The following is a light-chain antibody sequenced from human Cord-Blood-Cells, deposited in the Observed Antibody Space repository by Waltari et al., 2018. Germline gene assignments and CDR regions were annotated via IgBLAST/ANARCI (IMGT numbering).Light chain of an antibody. CDR1: QSVSSN. V-gene: IGKV3-15*01. CDR2: GAS. J-gene: IGKJ4*01. CDR3: QQYNNWPLT. Sequence: EIVMTQSPATRSVSPGDRATLSCRASQSVSSNLAWYQQKPGQAPRLLIYGASTRATGIPARFSGSGSGTEFTLTISSLQSEDCAVYYCQQYNNWPLTFGGGTKVEIK.